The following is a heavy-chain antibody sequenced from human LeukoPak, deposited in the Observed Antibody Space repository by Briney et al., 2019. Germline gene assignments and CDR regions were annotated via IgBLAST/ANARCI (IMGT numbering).Heavy chain of an antibody. V-gene: IGHV1-69*04. CDR3: ARGNSYSSSWSHDAFDI. J-gene: IGHJ3*02. CDR1: GGTFSSYA. D-gene: IGHD6-13*01. Sequence: SVKVSCKASGGTFSSYAISWVRQAPGQGLEWMGRIIPILGIANYAQKFQGRVTITADKSTSTAYMELSSLRSEDTAAYYCARGNSYSSSWSHDAFDIWGQGTMVTVSS. CDR2: IIPILGIA.